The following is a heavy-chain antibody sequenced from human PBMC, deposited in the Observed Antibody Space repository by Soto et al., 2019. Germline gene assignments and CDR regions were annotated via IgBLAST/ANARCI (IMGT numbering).Heavy chain of an antibody. V-gene: IGHV2-5*01. CDR2: IYWNDDT. CDR3: ARSRLGSFHFDP. Sequence: QITLKESGPTLVKPTQTLTLTCSFSGFSLNTHGVGVGWIRQPPGKALECLSLIYWNDDTRYSPSLKSRLTITKDTSKNQVVLTMTNMDPVDTATYYSARSRLGSFHFDPWGQGTVVTVSS. CDR1: GFSLNTHGVG. J-gene: IGHJ5*02. D-gene: IGHD1-26*01.